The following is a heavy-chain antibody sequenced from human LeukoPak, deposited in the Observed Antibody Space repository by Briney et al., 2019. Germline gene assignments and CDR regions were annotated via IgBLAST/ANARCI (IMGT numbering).Heavy chain of an antibody. CDR2: IYHSGST. CDR1: GGSISSSNW. Sequence: SETLSLTCAVSGGSISSSNWWSWVRQSPGKGLEWIGEIYHSGSTNYNPSLKSRVTISVDKSKNQFSLKLSSVTAADTAVYYCARERVVPAATIGYYYYGMDVWGKGTTVTVSS. V-gene: IGHV4-4*02. CDR3: ARERVVPAATIGYYYYGMDV. J-gene: IGHJ6*04. D-gene: IGHD2-2*01.